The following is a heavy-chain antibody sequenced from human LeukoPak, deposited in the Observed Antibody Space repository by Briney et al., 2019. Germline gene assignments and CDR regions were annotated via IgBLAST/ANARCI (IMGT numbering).Heavy chain of an antibody. CDR3: AKGPPRPTIAAAEFEY. CDR1: GFTFSSYA. CDR2: ISFSGGST. V-gene: IGHV3-23*01. J-gene: IGHJ4*02. Sequence: GGSLRLSCAASGFTFSSYAMSWVRQAPGKGLEWVLAISFSGGSTYYADFLKGRSTISRDNSNNTLSLQMNSLRADDTAVYYCAKGPPRPTIAAAEFEYWGQGTLVTVSS. D-gene: IGHD6-13*01.